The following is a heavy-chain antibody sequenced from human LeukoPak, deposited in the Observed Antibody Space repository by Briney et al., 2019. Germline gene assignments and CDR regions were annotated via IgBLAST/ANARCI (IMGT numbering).Heavy chain of an antibody. CDR3: ARGGGQNCSSTSCYFNWFDP. V-gene: IGHV4-34*01. J-gene: IGHJ5*02. CDR2: INHSGST. Sequence: SETLSLTCAVYGGSFSGYYWSWIRQPPGKGLEWIGEINHSGSTNYNPSLKSRVTISVDTSKNQFSLKLSSVTAADTAVYYCARGGGQNCSSTSCYFNWFDPWGQGTLVTVSS. CDR1: GGSFSGYY. D-gene: IGHD2-2*01.